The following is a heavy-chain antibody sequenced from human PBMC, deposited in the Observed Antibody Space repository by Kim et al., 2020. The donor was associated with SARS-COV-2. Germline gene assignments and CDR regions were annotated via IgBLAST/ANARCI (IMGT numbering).Heavy chain of an antibody. Sequence: GGSLRLSCAASGFTFSSYEMNWVRQAPGKGLEWVSYIIGDGSTKYYADSVRGRFTISRDNDKNSLYLQMNSLRAEDTAVYYCARGTDHGPLGYWTQGT. J-gene: IGHJ4*02. CDR2: IIGDGSTK. V-gene: IGHV3-48*03. CDR3: ARGTDHGPLGY. D-gene: IGHD3-16*01. CDR1: GFTFSSYE.